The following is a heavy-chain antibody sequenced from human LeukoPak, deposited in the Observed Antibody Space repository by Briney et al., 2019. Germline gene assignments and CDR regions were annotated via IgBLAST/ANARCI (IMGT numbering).Heavy chain of an antibody. J-gene: IGHJ4*02. D-gene: IGHD5-18*01. Sequence: ASVKVSCKASGGTFSSYAISWVRQAPGQGLEWMGGIITIFGTANYPQNFQGRVTITAAESTSTAYMELTLLRCEDTAVYYGARVGARGDTYGYRFDYWGQATVVTASS. V-gene: IGHV1-69*13. CDR1: GGTFSSYA. CDR2: IITIFGTA. CDR3: ARVGARGDTYGYRFDY.